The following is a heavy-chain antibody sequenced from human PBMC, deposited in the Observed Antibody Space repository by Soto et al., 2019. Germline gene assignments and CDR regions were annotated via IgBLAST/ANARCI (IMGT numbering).Heavy chain of an antibody. V-gene: IGHV4-30-4*01. CDR3: ARGNEVITGTTALDY. CDR2: IYYSGST. D-gene: IGHD1-7*01. CDR1: GGSISSGDYY. Sequence: TSETLSLTCTVSGGSISSGDYYWSWIRQPPGKGLEWTGYIYYSGSTYYNPSLKSRVTISVDTSKNQFSLKLSSVTAADTAVYYCARGNEVITGTTALDYWGQGTLVTVSS. J-gene: IGHJ4*02.